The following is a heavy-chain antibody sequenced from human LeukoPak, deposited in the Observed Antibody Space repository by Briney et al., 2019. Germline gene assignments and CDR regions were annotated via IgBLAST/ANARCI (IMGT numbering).Heavy chain of an antibody. CDR3: ARESLSGWYDQ. CDR1: GFSFSSYA. CDR2: ISYDGSNK. D-gene: IGHD6-19*01. J-gene: IGHJ5*02. Sequence: PGRSLRLSCAASGFSFSSYAMHWVRQAPGKGLEWVAVISYDGSNKYYTDSVKGRVTISRDHSKNTLNLQMNSLRAEDTALYYCARESLSGWYDQWGQGTLATVSS. V-gene: IGHV3-30-3*01.